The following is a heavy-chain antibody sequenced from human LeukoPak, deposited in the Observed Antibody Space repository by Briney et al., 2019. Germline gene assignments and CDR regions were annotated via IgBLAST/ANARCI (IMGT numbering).Heavy chain of an antibody. D-gene: IGHD6-19*01. J-gene: IGHJ4*02. V-gene: IGHV4-59*01. CDR2: IYYSGST. Sequence: PSETLSLTCTVSGGSFSSYYWSWIRQPPGKGLEWIGYIYYSGSTHYNPSLKSRAAISVDTSKNHFSLKLSSVTAADTAVYYCARVLAVAGTPFDYWGQGTLVTVSS. CDR1: GGSFSSYY. CDR3: ARVLAVAGTPFDY.